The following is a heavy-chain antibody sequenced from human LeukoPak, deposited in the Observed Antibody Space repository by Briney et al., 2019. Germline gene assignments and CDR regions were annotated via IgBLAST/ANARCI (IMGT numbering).Heavy chain of an antibody. D-gene: IGHD5-18*01. J-gene: IGHJ4*02. CDR2: ISGSGCST. CDR1: GFTFSSYA. V-gene: IGHV3-23*01. Sequence: PGRSLRLSCAASGFTFSSYAMSWVRQAPGKGLEWVSSISGSGCSTYYADSVKGRFTISRDNSKSPLYLQMNSLRAGDTAVYYCAKVHGYSYGSYYFDYWGQGTLVTVSS. CDR3: AKVHGYSYGSYYFDY.